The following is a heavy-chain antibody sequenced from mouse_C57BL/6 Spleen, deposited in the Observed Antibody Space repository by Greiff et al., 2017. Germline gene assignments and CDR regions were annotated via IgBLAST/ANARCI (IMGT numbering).Heavy chain of an antibody. J-gene: IGHJ3*01. V-gene: IGHV1-52*01. D-gene: IGHD2-3*01. CDR3: ASLYGGYYGGFAY. CDR1: GYTFTSYW. Sequence: QVQLQQPGAELVRPGSSVKLSCKASGYTFTSYWMHWVKQRPIQGLEWIGNIDPSDSETHYNQKFKDKATLTVDKSSSTAYMQLSSLTSEDSAVYYCASLYGGYYGGFAYWGQGTLVTVSA. CDR2: IDPSDSET.